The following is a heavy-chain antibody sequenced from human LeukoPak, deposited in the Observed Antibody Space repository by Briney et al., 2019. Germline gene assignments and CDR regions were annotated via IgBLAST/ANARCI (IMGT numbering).Heavy chain of an antibody. CDR3: ARRSGWLSN. CDR2: TFYKAKWYY. Sequence: SQTLSLSCAISGDSVSSNNVAWNWIRQSPSRGLEWLGKTFYKAKWYYDYAVSVKSRITINPDTSKNEFSLQLNSVTPEDTAVYYCARRSGWLSNWGQGILVTVSS. J-gene: IGHJ4*02. V-gene: IGHV6-1*01. D-gene: IGHD6-19*01. CDR1: GDSVSSNNVA.